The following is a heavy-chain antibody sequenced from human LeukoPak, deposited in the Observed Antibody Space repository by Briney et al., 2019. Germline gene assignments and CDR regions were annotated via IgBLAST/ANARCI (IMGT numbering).Heavy chain of an antibody. CDR1: GGSISSGDYY. Sequence: SETLSLTCTVSGGSISSGDYYWSWIRQPPGKGLEWIGYIYYSGSTYYNPSLKSRVTISVDTSKNQFSLKLSSVTAADTAVYYCARSRVSMWGPYFDYWGQGTLVTVSS. V-gene: IGHV4-30-4*08. CDR3: ARSRVSMWGPYFDY. J-gene: IGHJ4*02. CDR2: IYYSGST. D-gene: IGHD3-10*02.